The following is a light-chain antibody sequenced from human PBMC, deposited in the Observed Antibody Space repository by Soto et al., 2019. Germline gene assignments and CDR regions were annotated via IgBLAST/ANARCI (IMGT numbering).Light chain of an antibody. J-gene: IGLJ1*01. Sequence: QSALTQPRSVSGSPGQSVTISCTGSSSDVGGYNYVSWYQHHPDKVPKLIIFGVSKRPSGVPDRFSGSKSGNTASLTISGLQAEDEADYFCCSLTTSHTYVFGSGTKLTVL. CDR3: CSLTTSHTYV. CDR2: GVS. V-gene: IGLV2-11*01. CDR1: SSDVGGYNY.